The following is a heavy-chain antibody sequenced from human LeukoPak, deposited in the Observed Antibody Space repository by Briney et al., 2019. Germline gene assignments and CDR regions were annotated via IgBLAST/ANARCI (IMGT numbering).Heavy chain of an antibody. J-gene: IGHJ4*02. CDR1: GGSISSYY. D-gene: IGHD3-22*01. Sequence: KTSETLSLTCTVSGGSISSYYWSWIRQPPGKGLEWIGYIYYSGSTNYNPSLKSRVTISVDTSKNQFSLKLSSVTAADTAVYYCARMSKYYYDSSGYFDYWGQGTLVTVSS. CDR3: ARMSKYYYDSSGYFDY. V-gene: IGHV4-59*01. CDR2: IYYSGST.